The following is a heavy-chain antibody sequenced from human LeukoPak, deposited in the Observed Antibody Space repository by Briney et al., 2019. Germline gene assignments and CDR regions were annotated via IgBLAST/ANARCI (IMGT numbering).Heavy chain of an antibody. CDR1: GDSISSTNYY. Sequence: SETLSLTCTVSGDSISSTNYYWGWIRQPPGKGLEWIGSIYYSGSTYYNPSLESRVTISVDTSKNQFSLKLTSVTAADTAVYYCARRGRNCSGGTCLNWFDPWGQGTLVTVSS. CDR2: IYYSGST. D-gene: IGHD2-15*01. V-gene: IGHV4-39*01. J-gene: IGHJ5*02. CDR3: ARRGRNCSGGTCLNWFDP.